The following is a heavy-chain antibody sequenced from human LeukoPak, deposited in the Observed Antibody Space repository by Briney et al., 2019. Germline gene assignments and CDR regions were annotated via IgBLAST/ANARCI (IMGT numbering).Heavy chain of an antibody. J-gene: IGHJ4*02. Sequence: SETLSLTCAVYGGSFSGYYWRWIRQPPGKGLEWIGEITHSGSTNYNPSLKSRVTISVDTSKNQFSLKLSSVTAANTAVYYCARGRRKSSTFDYWGQGTLVTVSS. CDR1: GGSFSGYY. CDR3: ARGRRKSSTFDY. D-gene: IGHD2/OR15-2a*01. V-gene: IGHV4-34*01. CDR2: ITHSGST.